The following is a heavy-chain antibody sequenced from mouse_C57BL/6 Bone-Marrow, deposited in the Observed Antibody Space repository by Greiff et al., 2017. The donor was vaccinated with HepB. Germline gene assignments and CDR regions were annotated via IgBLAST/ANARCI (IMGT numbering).Heavy chain of an antibody. CDR3: ARPPYYYGSSAGYFDV. D-gene: IGHD1-1*01. J-gene: IGHJ1*03. V-gene: IGHV5-17*01. CDR1: GFTFSDYG. Sequence: EVQLVESGGGLVKPGGSLKLSCAASGFTFSDYGMHWVRQAPEKGLEWVAYISSGSSTIYYADTVKGRFTISRDNAKNTLFLQMTSLRSEDTAMYYCARPPYYYGSSAGYFDVWGTGTTVTVSS. CDR2: ISSGSSTI.